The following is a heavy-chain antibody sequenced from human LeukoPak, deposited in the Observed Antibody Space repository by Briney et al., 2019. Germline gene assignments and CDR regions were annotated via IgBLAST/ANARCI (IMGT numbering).Heavy chain of an antibody. CDR1: GFTFSSYS. J-gene: IGHJ2*01. Sequence: GGSLRLSCAASGFTFSSYSMNWVRQAPGKGLEWVSSISSSSSYIYYADSVKGRFTISRDNAKNSLYLQMNCLRAEGTAVYYCARGHPHYDFWSGYPPGWYFDLWGRGTLVTVSS. V-gene: IGHV3-21*01. CDR3: ARGHPHYDFWSGYPPGWYFDL. CDR2: ISSSSSYI. D-gene: IGHD3-3*01.